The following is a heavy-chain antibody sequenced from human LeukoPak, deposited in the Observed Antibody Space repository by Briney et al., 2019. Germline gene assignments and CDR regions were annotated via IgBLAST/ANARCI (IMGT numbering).Heavy chain of an antibody. D-gene: IGHD5-12*01. CDR3: AKLRIVATELWFDP. J-gene: IGHJ5*02. CDR2: ISGSGGST. Sequence: PGGSLRLSCAASGFTFSNAWMSWVRQAPGKGLEWVSAISGSGGSTYYADSVKGRFTISRDNSKNTLYLQMNSLRAEDTAVYYCAKLRIVATELWFDPWGQGTLVTVSS. CDR1: GFTFSNAW. V-gene: IGHV3-23*01.